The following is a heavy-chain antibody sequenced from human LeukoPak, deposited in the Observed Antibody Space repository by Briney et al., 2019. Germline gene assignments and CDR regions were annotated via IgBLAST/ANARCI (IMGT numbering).Heavy chain of an antibody. CDR2: INPNSGGT. D-gene: IGHD6-19*01. CDR3: ARDPAVAGSNWFDP. CDR1: GYTFTSYD. V-gene: IGHV1-2*02. J-gene: IGHJ5*02. Sequence: ASVKVSCKASGYTFTSYDINWVRQATGQGLEWMGWINPNSGGTNYAQKFQGRVTMTRDTSISTAYMELSRLRSDDTAVYYCARDPAVAGSNWFDPWGQGTLVTVSS.